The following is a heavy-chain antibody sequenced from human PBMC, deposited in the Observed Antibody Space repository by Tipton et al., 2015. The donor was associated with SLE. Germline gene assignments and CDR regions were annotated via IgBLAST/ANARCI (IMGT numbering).Heavy chain of an antibody. J-gene: IGHJ1*01. CDR2: IYYTGST. V-gene: IGHV4-59*11. CDR1: GGSITSHY. D-gene: IGHD2-8*02. Sequence: TLSLTCTVSGGSITSHYWSWIRQPPGKGLEWIGYIYYTGSTSYNSSLTSRVTISLDTSKKHFSLKLSSVTAADTAVYYCATGSLYWSRDFQEWGQGTLVTGSS. CDR3: ATGSLYWSRDFQE.